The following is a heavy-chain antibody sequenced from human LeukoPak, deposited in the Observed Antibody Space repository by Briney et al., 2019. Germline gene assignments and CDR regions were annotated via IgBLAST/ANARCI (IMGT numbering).Heavy chain of an antibody. Sequence: NPSETLSLTCAVYGGSFSGYYWSWIRQPPGKGLEWIGEINHSGSTNYNPSLKSRVTISVDTSKNQFSLKLSSVTAADTAVYYCARLGYFDYWGQGTLVTVSS. J-gene: IGHJ4*02. V-gene: IGHV4-34*01. CDR3: ARLGYFDY. D-gene: IGHD3-16*01. CDR2: INHSGST. CDR1: GGSFSGYY.